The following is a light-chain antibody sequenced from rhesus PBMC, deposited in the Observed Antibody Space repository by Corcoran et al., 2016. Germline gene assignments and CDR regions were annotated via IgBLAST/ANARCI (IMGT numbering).Light chain of an antibody. CDR2: KVS. Sequence: VMTQSPLVLPITPGQPASISCRSSQSLVHSNGNTYLSWFQQKPGQPPRLLIYKVSTRPSGVPDRFRGSGAGTDFTLQISRVEAEDVGSYYCMQYTQVPRTFGQGTKVEIK. CDR3: MQYTQVPRT. V-gene: IGKV2-62*02. J-gene: IGKJ1*01. CDR1: QSLVHSNGNTY.